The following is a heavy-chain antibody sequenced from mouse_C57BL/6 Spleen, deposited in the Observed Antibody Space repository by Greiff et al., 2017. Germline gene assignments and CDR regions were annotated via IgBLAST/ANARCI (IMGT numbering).Heavy chain of an antibody. D-gene: IGHD4-1*01. CDR1: GFTFSSYA. CDR3: ARARTGYYAMDY. V-gene: IGHV5-4*03. Sequence: EVTLVESGGGLVKPGGSLKLSCAASGFTFSSYAMSWVRQTPEKRLEWVATISDGGSYTYYPDNVKGRFTISRDNAKNNLYLQMSHLKSEDTAMYYCARARTGYYAMDYWGQGTSVTVSS. J-gene: IGHJ4*01. CDR2: ISDGGSYT.